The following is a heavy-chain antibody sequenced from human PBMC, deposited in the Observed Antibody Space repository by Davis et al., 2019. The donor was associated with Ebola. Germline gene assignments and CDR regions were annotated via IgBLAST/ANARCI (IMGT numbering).Heavy chain of an antibody. CDR3: ARSAFGVVMSWFDP. Sequence: ASVKVSCKASGYTFSTYGINWVRQAPGQGLEWMGWINPNSGGTNYAQKFQGWVSMTRDTSISTAYMELSRLRSDDTAVYYCARSAFGVVMSWFDPWGQGTLVTVSS. V-gene: IGHV1-2*04. CDR2: INPNSGGT. D-gene: IGHD3-3*01. CDR1: GYTFSTYG. J-gene: IGHJ5*02.